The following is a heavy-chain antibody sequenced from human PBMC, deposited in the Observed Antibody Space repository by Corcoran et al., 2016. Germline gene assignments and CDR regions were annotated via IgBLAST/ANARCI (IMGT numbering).Heavy chain of an antibody. D-gene: IGHD2-2*01. Sequence: QLQLQESGPGLVKPSETLSLTCTVSGGSISSSSYYWGWIRQPPGKGLEWIGSIYYSGSTYYNPSLKSRVTISVDTSKNQFSLKLSSVTAADTAVYYWSRAPVVVPAARRFDPWGQGTLVTVSS. CDR1: GGSISSSSYY. J-gene: IGHJ5*02. CDR2: IYYSGST. CDR3: SRAPVVVPAARRFDP. V-gene: IGHV4-39*07.